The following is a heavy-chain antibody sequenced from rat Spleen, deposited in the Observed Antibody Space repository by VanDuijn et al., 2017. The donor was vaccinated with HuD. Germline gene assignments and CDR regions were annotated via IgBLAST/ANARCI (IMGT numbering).Heavy chain of an antibody. CDR2: IWGDGST. J-gene: IGHJ2*01. CDR1: GFSLISNT. CDR3: ARADISAISTDGI. D-gene: IGHD1-2*01. Sequence: QVQLKESGPGLVQPSQTLSLTCTVSGFSLISNTIHWVRQPPGKGLEWMGGIWGDGSTDYNSALKSRLRISRDTSKSQVFLKMNSLQTDDTVIYFCARADISAISTDGIWGQGVMVTVSS. V-gene: IGHV2-1*01.